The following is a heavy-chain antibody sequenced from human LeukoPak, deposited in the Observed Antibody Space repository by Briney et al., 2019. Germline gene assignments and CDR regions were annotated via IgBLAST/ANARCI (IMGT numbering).Heavy chain of an antibody. Sequence: ASVKVSCKASGYIFTSFDINWVRQATGQGLEWLGWMNPNSGYAENAQKFRGRLTITRDTSINTAYMELGSLTSDDTAVYYCARGPSGATPYYMDVWAKGTTVTVTS. CDR2: MNPNSGYA. CDR3: ARGPSGATPYYMDV. V-gene: IGHV1-8*01. J-gene: IGHJ6*03. D-gene: IGHD1-26*01. CDR1: GYIFTSFD.